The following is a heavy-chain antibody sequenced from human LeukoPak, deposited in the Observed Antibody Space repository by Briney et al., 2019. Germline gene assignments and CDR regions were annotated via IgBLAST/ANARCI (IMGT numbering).Heavy chain of an antibody. D-gene: IGHD6-13*01. V-gene: IGHV4-38-2*02. Sequence: SETLSLTCTVSGYSISSGYYWGWIRQPPGKGLEWIGSIYHSGSTYYNPSLKSRVTISVDTSKNQFSLKLSSVTAADTAVYYCAREGKWYGSSLSFDYWGQGTLVTVSS. CDR3: AREGKWYGSSLSFDY. J-gene: IGHJ4*02. CDR2: IYHSGST. CDR1: GYSISSGYY.